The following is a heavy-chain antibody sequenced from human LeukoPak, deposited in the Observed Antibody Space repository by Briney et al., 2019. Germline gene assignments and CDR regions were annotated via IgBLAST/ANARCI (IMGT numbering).Heavy chain of an antibody. CDR2: INCSGDRR. CDR3: AKDRGHCTNGVCHNYYYTDV. Sequence: GGSLPVSCLACGFVFLNYAMRGVRQPPGREREWVSSINCSGDRRDSADSVKGRFTISRDNSKNTLFLEMYSLRAEDTAVYYCAKDRGHCTNGVCHNYYYTDVWGKGTTVTVSS. CDR1: GFVFLNYA. J-gene: IGHJ6*03. V-gene: IGHV3-23*01. D-gene: IGHD2-8*01.